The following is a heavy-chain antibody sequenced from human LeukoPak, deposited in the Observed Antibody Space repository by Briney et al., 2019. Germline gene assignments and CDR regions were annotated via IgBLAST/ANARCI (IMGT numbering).Heavy chain of an antibody. J-gene: IGHJ4*02. CDR3: ARDPTMVRGVIDY. D-gene: IGHD3-10*01. CDR1: GFTFSDYY. V-gene: IGHV3-11*01. CDR2: ISSTGSTI. Sequence: GGSLLTSCATSGFTFSDYYMSWIRQAPVKVLQWASYISSTGSTIYYADSVKSRFTISRDNDKNSLYLQMNSLRAEDTAVYYCARDPTMVRGVIDYWGQGTLVTVSS.